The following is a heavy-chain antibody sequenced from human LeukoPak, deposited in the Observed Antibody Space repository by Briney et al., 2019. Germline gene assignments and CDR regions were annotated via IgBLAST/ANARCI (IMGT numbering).Heavy chain of an antibody. J-gene: IGHJ4*02. D-gene: IGHD4-17*01. V-gene: IGHV1-46*01. CDR2: INPSGGST. Sequence: ASVKVSCKASGYTFTSYYMHWVRQAPGQGLEWMGIINPSGGSTSYAQKFQGRVTMTRDTSTSTVYMELSSLRSEDTAVYYCARDNHPYGDYSGGYFDYWGQGSLVTVYS. CDR3: ARDNHPYGDYSGGYFDY. CDR1: GYTFTSYY.